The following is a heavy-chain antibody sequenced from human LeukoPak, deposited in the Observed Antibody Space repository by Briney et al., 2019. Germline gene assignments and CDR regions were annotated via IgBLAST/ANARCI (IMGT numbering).Heavy chain of an antibody. CDR2: MNPNSGNT. J-gene: IGHJ4*02. V-gene: IGHV1-8*01. CDR1: GGTFSSYT. D-gene: IGHD1-26*01. Sequence: ASVKVSCKASGGTFSSYTISWVRQAPGQGLEWMGWMNPNSGNTGYAQKFQGRVTMTRNTSISTAYMELSSLRSEDTAVYYCARGSPRATVPDDYWGQGTLVTVSS. CDR3: ARGSPRATVPDDY.